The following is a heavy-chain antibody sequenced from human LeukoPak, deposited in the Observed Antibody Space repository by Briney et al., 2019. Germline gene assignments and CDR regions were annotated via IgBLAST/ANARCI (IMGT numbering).Heavy chain of an antibody. D-gene: IGHD3-3*01. CDR1: GFTFSSYG. Sequence: GGSLRLSCAASGFTFSSYGMHWVRQAPGKGLGWVAFIRYDGSNKYYADSVKGRFTISRDNSNNTLYLQMNSLRAADTAVYYCAKDGSFFYYYMDVWGKGTTVTVSS. CDR2: IRYDGSNK. CDR3: AKDGSFFYYYMDV. V-gene: IGHV3-30*02. J-gene: IGHJ6*03.